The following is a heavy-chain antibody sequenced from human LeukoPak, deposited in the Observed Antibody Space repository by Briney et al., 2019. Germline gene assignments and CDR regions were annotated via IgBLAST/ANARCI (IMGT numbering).Heavy chain of an antibody. D-gene: IGHD2-15*01. CDR2: ISAYNGNT. V-gene: IGHV1-18*01. J-gene: IGHJ5*02. Sequence: GASVKVSCKVSGYTFTSHGISWVRQAPGQGLEWMGWISAYNGNTNYAQKLQGRVTMTTDTSTSTAYMELRSLRSDDTAVYYCARDRRYCSGGSCYSVRNWLDPWGQGTLVTVSS. CDR1: GYTFTSHG. CDR3: ARDRRYCSGGSCYSVRNWLDP.